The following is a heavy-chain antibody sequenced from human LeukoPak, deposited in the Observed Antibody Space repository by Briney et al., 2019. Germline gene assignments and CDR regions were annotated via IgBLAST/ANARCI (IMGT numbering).Heavy chain of an antibody. CDR2: IFHSGST. J-gene: IGHJ5*02. Sequence: SQTLSLTCVVSGDSISSGAYSWSWIRQPPGKGLEWIGYIFHSGSTFYNPSLKSRVTISVDTSKNQFSLKLSSVTAADTAVYYCARDVRYCSSTSCYWFDPWGQGTLVTVSS. CDR1: GDSISSGAYS. D-gene: IGHD2-2*01. V-gene: IGHV4-30-2*01. CDR3: ARDVRYCSSTSCYWFDP.